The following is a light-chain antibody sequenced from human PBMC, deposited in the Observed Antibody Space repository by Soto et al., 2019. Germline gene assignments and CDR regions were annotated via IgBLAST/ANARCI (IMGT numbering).Light chain of an antibody. V-gene: IGKV3-20*01. CDR3: QQYGSAPWT. Sequence: EIVLTQSPGTLPLSPGERATLSCRASQSVASNYLAWYQQKPGQAPRLLIYSASGRATGIPDRFSGSGSGTDFTLTISRLEPEDFAVYYCQQYGSAPWTFGQGTKVEIK. CDR1: QSVASNY. J-gene: IGKJ1*01. CDR2: SAS.